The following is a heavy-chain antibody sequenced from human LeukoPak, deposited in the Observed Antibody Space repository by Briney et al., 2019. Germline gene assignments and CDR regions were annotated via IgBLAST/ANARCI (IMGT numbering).Heavy chain of an antibody. J-gene: IGHJ4*02. CDR2: IYPGDSDT. CDR1: GYTFTGYW. D-gene: IGHD6-6*01. Sequence: GESLKISCKGSGYTFTGYWIGWVRQMPGKGLEWMGIIYPGDSDTRYSPSFQGQVIISADKSISTAYLQWSSLKASDTAMYYCARGWSSGSPRPDYFDYWGQGTLVTVSS. CDR3: ARGWSSGSPRPDYFDY. V-gene: IGHV5-51*01.